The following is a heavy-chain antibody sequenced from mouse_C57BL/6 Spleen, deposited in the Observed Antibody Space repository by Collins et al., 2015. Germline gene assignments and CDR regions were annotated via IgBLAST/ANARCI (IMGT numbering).Heavy chain of an antibody. J-gene: IGHJ3*01. CDR3: ARAYEY. Sequence: RQPPGKALEWLGFIRNKANGYTTEYSASVKGRFTISRDNSQSILYLQMNTLRAEDSATYYCARAYEYWGQGTLVTVSA. D-gene: IGHD2-3*01. CDR2: IRNKANGYTT. V-gene: IGHV7-3*02.